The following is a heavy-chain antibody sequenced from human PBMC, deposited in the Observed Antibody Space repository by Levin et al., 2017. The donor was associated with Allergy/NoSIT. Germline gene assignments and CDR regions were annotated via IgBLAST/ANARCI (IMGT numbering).Heavy chain of an antibody. CDR3: AMVDNGSVN. CDR1: GFTFSNAW. V-gene: IGHV3-15*01. D-gene: IGHD4/OR15-4a*01. CDR2: IKRKTDGETT. J-gene: IGHJ4*02. Sequence: GGSLRLSCAASGFTFSNAWMNWVRQAPGKGLEWVGRIKRKTDGETTEFTEPVKGRFTISRDDSKNTVFLHMNSLKTDDTAVYYCAMVDNGSVNWGQGTLVTVSS.